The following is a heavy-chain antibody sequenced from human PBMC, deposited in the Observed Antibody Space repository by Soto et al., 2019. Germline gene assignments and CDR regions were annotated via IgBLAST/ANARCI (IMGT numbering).Heavy chain of an antibody. CDR1: GGSVSSGSYY. Sequence: QVQLQESGPGLVKPSETLSLTCTVSGGSVSSGSYYWSWIRQPPGKGLEWIGYIYYSGSTNYNPSLKSLVTISVDTSKNQFSLKLSSVTAADTAVYYCARDNYDFWSGYYPGGMDVWGQGTTVTVSS. D-gene: IGHD3-3*01. J-gene: IGHJ6*02. V-gene: IGHV4-61*01. CDR2: IYYSGST. CDR3: ARDNYDFWSGYYPGGMDV.